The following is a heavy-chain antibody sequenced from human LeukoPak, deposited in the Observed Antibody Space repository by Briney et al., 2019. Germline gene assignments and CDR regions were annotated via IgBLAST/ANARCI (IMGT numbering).Heavy chain of an antibody. Sequence: ASVKVSCKTSGYTFTSYGIVWVRQAPGQGLEWMGIINPSGGSTSYAQKFQGRVTMTRDTSTNTVYMELSSLRFEDTAVYYCARKSSGWYFFDYWGQGSLVTVSS. J-gene: IGHJ4*02. CDR3: ARKSSGWYFFDY. D-gene: IGHD6-19*01. V-gene: IGHV1-46*01. CDR2: INPSGGST. CDR1: GYTFTSYG.